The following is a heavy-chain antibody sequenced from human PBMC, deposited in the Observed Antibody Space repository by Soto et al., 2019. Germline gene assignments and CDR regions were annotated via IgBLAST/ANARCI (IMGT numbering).Heavy chain of an antibody. CDR3: ARDYYGMDV. V-gene: IGHV4-31*03. CDR1: GGSISNANYY. J-gene: IGHJ6*02. CDR2: IYYTGTT. Sequence: SETLSLTCTVSGGSISNANYYWSWIRHHPGKGLEWIGYIYYTGTTYYSPSLESRVAISVDTSQNQFSLKLSAVTAADTAVYYCARDYYGMDVWGQGTTVTVSS.